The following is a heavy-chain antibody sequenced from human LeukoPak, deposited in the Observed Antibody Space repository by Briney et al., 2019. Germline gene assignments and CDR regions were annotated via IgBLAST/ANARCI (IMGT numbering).Heavy chain of an antibody. CDR1: GYTLTELS. CDR3: ATDPSPYYYDSSGYSGNY. Sequence: ASVKVSCKVSGYTLTELSMHWVRQAPGKGLEWMGGFDPEDGETIYAQKFQARVTMTEDTSTDTAYMELSSLRSEDTAVYYCATDPSPYYYDSSGYSGNYWGQGTLVTVSS. CDR2: FDPEDGET. D-gene: IGHD3-22*01. V-gene: IGHV1-24*01. J-gene: IGHJ4*02.